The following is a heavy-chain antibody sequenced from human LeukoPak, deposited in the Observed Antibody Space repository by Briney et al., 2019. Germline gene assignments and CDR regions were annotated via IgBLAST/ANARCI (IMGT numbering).Heavy chain of an antibody. CDR3: ARGAYCDT. Sequence: SETLSLTCTVSGGSISSGSYYWSWIRQPAGKGLEWIGRIYTSGSTNYNPSLKSRVTISVDTSKNQFSLKLSSVTAADTAVYYCARGAYCDTWGQGTLVTVSS. CDR2: IYTSGST. J-gene: IGHJ5*02. CDR1: GGSISSGSYY. V-gene: IGHV4-61*02. D-gene: IGHD3-22*01.